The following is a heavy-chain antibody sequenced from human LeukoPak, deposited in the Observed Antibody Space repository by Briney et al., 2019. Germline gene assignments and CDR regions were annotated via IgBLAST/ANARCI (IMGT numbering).Heavy chain of an antibody. CDR1: GGSISSYY. CDR2: IYYSGST. D-gene: IGHD4-11*01. Sequence: PSETLSLTCTVSGGSISSYYWSWIRQPPGRGLEWIGYIYYSGSTNYNPSLKSRVTISVDTSKNQFSLKLSSVTAADTAVYYCATYRSDYSGWFDPWGQGTLVTVSS. J-gene: IGHJ5*02. V-gene: IGHV4-59*01. CDR3: ATYRSDYSGWFDP.